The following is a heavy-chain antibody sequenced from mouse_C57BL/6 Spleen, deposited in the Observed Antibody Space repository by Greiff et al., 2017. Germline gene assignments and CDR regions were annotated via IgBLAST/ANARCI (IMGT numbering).Heavy chain of an antibody. CDR1: GYTFTNYW. Sequence: VQLQQSGAELVRPGTSVKMSCKASGYTFTNYWIGWAKQRPGHGLEWIGDIYPGGGYTNYNEQFKGKATLTADKSSSTAYMQFSSLTSEDSAIYYCARSDDYDGWFAYWGQGTLVTVSA. J-gene: IGHJ3*01. V-gene: IGHV1-63*01. CDR2: IYPGGGYT. D-gene: IGHD2-4*01. CDR3: ARSDDYDGWFAY.